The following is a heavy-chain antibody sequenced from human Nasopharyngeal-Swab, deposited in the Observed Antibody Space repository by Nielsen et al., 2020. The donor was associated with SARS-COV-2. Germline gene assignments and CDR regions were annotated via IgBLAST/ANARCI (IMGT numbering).Heavy chain of an antibody. CDR1: GFSLTTSRMC. CDR3: ARIPPVDFHFDF. D-gene: IGHD3/OR15-3a*01. V-gene: IGHV2-70*01. Sequence: SGPTLVKPTQTLTLTCTFSGFSLTTSRMCVAWIRQPPGKALEWLALIDWDDDKYYSTSLDTRLTISKDTSKNQVVLTMTNMDPVDTATYYCARIPPVDFHFDFWGQGILVTVSS. J-gene: IGHJ4*02. CDR2: IDWDDDK.